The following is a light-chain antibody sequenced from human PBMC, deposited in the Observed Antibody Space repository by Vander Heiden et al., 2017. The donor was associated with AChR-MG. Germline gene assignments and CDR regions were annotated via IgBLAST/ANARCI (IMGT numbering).Light chain of an antibody. V-gene: IGKV3D-15*01. J-gene: IGKJ4*01. Sequence: ETVMTQSPATLPVSPGEKATLSRRASTSVGSDLAWYQQKPGQAPRLLIYGASTRATGIPARFSGSGSGTEFTLTISSLQSEDFAVYSCQQYNKWPLIFGGGTKVEIK. CDR2: GAS. CDR1: TSVGSD. CDR3: QQYNKWPLI.